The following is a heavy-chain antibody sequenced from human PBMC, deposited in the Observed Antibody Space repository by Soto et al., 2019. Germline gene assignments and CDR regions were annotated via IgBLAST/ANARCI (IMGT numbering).Heavy chain of an antibody. D-gene: IGHD3-10*01. V-gene: IGHV1-69*18. J-gene: IGHJ5*01. CDR1: GGTLSSFA. CDR2: NIPIFGTA. CDR3: ATDTSMFRGRIADTPWFDS. Sequence: QVPLVQSGAEVKKPGSSVKVSCKASGGTLSSFAFTWVRQARGQGLEWMGRNIPIFGTANYAQQFKGRVKITADESTGTFYMDLRSLRSEDTAMYYCATDTSMFRGRIADTPWFDSWGQGTLVTVSS.